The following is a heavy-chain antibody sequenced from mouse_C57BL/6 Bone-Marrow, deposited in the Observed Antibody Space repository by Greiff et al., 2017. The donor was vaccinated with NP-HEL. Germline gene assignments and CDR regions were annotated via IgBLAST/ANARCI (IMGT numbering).Heavy chain of an antibody. CDR3: ARRYGSSPHYYAMDY. V-gene: IGHV1-59*01. CDR1: GYTFTSYW. CDR2: IDPSDSYT. D-gene: IGHD1-1*01. J-gene: IGHJ4*01. Sequence: QVQLQQPGAELVRPGTSVKLSCKASGYTFTSYWMHWVKQRPGQGLEWIGVIDPSDSYTNYNQKFKGKATLTVDTSSSTAYIQLSSLTSEDSAVYYCARRYGSSPHYYAMDYWGQGTSVTVSS.